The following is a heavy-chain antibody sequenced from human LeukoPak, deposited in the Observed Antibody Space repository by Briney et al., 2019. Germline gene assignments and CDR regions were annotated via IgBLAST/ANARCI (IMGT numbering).Heavy chain of an antibody. CDR3: ARDPGYDILTGYYLIDY. V-gene: IGHV1-18*01. D-gene: IGHD3-9*01. Sequence: ASVKVSCKASGYTFTSYGISWVRQAPGQGLEWMGWISAYNGNTNYAQKLQGRVTMTTDTSTGTAYMELRSLRSDDTAVYYCARDPGYDILTGYYLIDYWGQGTLVTVSS. CDR2: ISAYNGNT. CDR1: GYTFTSYG. J-gene: IGHJ4*02.